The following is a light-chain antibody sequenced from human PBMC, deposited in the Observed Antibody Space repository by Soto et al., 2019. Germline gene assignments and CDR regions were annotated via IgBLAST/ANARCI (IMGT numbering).Light chain of an antibody. CDR2: DVS. V-gene: IGLV2-14*01. J-gene: IGLJ2*01. CDR1: SNDIGGYNY. Sequence: QSALTQPASVSGSPGQSITFSCTGTSNDIGGYNYVSWYQQHPGKAPKLMIFDVSNRPSGVSYRFSGSKSGNTASLSISGLQAEDEADYSCSSYTSSSTLLFGGGTKVTVL. CDR3: SSYTSSSTLL.